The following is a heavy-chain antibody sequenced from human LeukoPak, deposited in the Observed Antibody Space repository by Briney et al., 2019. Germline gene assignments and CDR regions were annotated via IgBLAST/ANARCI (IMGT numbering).Heavy chain of an antibody. CDR1: GYIFSSYF. CDR2: INTNTGNP. Sequence: ASVTVSCTASGYIFSSYFMNWVRQAPGQGPEWMGWINTNTGNPTYAQGFTGRFVFSLDTSVSTAFPQISSLKAEGTAMYYCARGRRLSGSYYYFDYWGQGTLVTVSS. CDR3: ARGRRLSGSYYYFDY. J-gene: IGHJ4*02. D-gene: IGHD3-10*01. V-gene: IGHV7-4-1*02.